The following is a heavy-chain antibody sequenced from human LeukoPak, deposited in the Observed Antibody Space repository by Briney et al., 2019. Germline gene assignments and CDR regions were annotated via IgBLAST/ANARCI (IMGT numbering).Heavy chain of an antibody. CDR2: INHSGST. Sequence: ASETLSLTCAVYGGSFSGYYWSWIRQPPGKGLEWIGDINHSGSTNYNPSLKSRVTISVDTSKNQFSLKLSSVTAADTAVYYCARVVAAAGIGPYYFDYWGQGTLVTVSS. CDR3: ARVVAAAGIGPYYFDY. CDR1: GGSFSGYY. V-gene: IGHV4-34*01. J-gene: IGHJ4*02. D-gene: IGHD6-13*01.